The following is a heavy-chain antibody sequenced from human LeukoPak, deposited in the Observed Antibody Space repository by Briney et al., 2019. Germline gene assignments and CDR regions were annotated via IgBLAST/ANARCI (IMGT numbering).Heavy chain of an antibody. D-gene: IGHD1-1*01. J-gene: IGHJ4*02. V-gene: IGHV3-48*03. Sequence: PGGSPRLSCAASGFTFSSYEMNWVRQAPGKGLEWVSYISSSGSTIYYADSVKGRFTISRDNAKNSLYLQMNSLRAEDTAVYYCAVQHVAFDYWGQGTLVTVSS. CDR3: AVQHVAFDY. CDR2: ISSSGSTI. CDR1: GFTFSSYE.